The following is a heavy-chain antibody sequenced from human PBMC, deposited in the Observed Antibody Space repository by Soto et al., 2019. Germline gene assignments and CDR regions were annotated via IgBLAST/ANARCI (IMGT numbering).Heavy chain of an antibody. J-gene: IGHJ4*02. CDR3: ARSVYSDY. CDR2: IAGRDSST. V-gene: IGHV3-23*01. CDR1: GFTFSSYA. Sequence: EVQLLESGGGLVQPGGSLRLSCAASGFTFSSYAMTWVRQAPGKGLEWVSVIAGRDSSTNYADSVKGRFTISRDNSQNTLYLQMNSLRADDTAIYYCARSVYSDYWGQGTLVTVSS.